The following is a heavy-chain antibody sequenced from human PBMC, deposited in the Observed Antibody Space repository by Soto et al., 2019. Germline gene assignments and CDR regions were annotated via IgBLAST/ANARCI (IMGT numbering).Heavy chain of an antibody. CDR1: GFTFSNYV. Sequence: LRLSCAASGFTFSNYVMNWVRQAPGKGLEWVSSITSGSSFIDYADSVKGRFTISRDDAMNSLFLQMSSLRADDTAVYYCARSQRNGAMDVWGQGTTVTVSS. CDR3: ARSQRNGAMDV. V-gene: IGHV3-21*01. D-gene: IGHD2-8*01. CDR2: ITSGSSFI. J-gene: IGHJ6*02.